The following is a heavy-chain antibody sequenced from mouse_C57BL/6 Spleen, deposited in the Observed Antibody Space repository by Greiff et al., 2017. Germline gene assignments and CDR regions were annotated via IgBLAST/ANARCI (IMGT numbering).Heavy chain of an antibody. CDR3: ARTFYDGYNFDY. CDR2: IYPGSGST. D-gene: IGHD2-3*01. CDR1: GYTFTSYW. V-gene: IGHV1-55*01. Sequence: QVQLQQSGAELVKPGASVKMSCKASGYTFTSYWITWVKQRPGQGLEWIGDIYPGSGSTNYNEKFKSKATLTVDTSSSTAYMQLSSLTSEDSAVYYCARTFYDGYNFDYWGQGTTLTVSS. J-gene: IGHJ2*01.